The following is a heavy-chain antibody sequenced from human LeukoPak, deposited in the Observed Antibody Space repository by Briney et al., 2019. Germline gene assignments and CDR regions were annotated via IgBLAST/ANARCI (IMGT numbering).Heavy chain of an antibody. CDR1: GFTFSSYW. CDR2: IKQDGSEK. CDR3: ARERITMVRGVITNDY. J-gene: IGHJ4*02. D-gene: IGHD3-10*01. V-gene: IGHV3-7*01. Sequence: GGSLRLSFAASGFTFSSYWMSWVRQAPGKGLEWVANIKQDGSEKYYVDSVKGRFTISRDNAKNSLYLQMNSLRAEDTAVYYCARERITMVRGVITNDYWGQGTLVTVSS.